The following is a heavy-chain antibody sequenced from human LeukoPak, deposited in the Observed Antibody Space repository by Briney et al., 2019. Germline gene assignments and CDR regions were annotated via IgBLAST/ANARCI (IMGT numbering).Heavy chain of an antibody. V-gene: IGHV3-74*01. D-gene: IGHD3-22*01. Sequence: GGSLRLSCAASGFIFSRYWMYWVRQAPGKGLVWVSHINGDETSTNYADFVKGRFTISRDNAKNTLYPQMNSLGVEDTALYYCATLTHYDSRSFAFDIWGQGTMVTVSS. J-gene: IGHJ3*02. CDR3: ATLTHYDSRSFAFDI. CDR2: INGDETST. CDR1: GFIFSRYW.